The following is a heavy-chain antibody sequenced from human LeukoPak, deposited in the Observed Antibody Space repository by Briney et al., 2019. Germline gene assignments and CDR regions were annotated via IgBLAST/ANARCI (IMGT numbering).Heavy chain of an antibody. Sequence: GGSLRLSCAASGFTFSSYETNWVRQAPGRGLEWVSYISSSGSTIYYADSVKGRFTISRDNAKNSLYLQMNSLRAEDTAVYYCARDPFGSRFGELFAPHFDYWGQGTLVTVSS. V-gene: IGHV3-48*03. CDR3: ARDPFGSRFGELFAPHFDY. CDR2: ISSSGSTI. J-gene: IGHJ4*02. D-gene: IGHD3-10*01. CDR1: GFTFSSYE.